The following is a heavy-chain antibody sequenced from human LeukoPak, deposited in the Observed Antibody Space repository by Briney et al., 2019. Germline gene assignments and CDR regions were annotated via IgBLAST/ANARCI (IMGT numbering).Heavy chain of an antibody. CDR3: AKDMRTDCSGGSCYLTYYYYYYYGMDV. Sequence: GGSLRLSCAASGFTFDDYAMHWVRQAPGKGLERVSLISGDGGSTYYADSVKGRFTISRDNSKNSLYLQMNSLRTEDTALYYCAKDMRTDCSGGSCYLTYYYYYYYGMDVWGQGTTVTVSS. CDR1: GFTFDDYA. J-gene: IGHJ6*02. D-gene: IGHD2-15*01. CDR2: ISGDGGST. V-gene: IGHV3-43*02.